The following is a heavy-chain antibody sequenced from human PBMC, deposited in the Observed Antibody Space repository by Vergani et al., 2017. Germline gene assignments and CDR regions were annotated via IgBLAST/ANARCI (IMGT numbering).Heavy chain of an antibody. V-gene: IGHV3-21*02. J-gene: IGHJ6*02. Sequence: EVQLVESGGGLVKPGGSLRLSCAASGFTFSSFSMHWVRQAPGKGLEWVSSITSISSYIYYADPVKGRFTISRDSAKSSLYLQMNSLRAEDTAVYYCARGTAGAQNFNCYGMDVWGQGTTVTVFS. CDR1: GFTFSSFS. CDR2: ITSISSYI. CDR3: ARGTAGAQNFNCYGMDV. D-gene: IGHD1-26*01.